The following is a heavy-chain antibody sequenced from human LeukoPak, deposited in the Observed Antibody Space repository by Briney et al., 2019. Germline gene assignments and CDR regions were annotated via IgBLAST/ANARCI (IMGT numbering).Heavy chain of an antibody. CDR1: GGSISSYY. CDR3: ARAHQRIGYYYYGMDV. D-gene: IGHD2-2*01. J-gene: IGHJ6*02. CDR2: IYYSGST. Sequence: SETLSLTCTVSGGSISSYYWSWIRQPPGKGLEWIGYIYYSGSTNYNPSLKSRVTISVDTSKNQFSLKLSSVTAADTAVYYCARAHQRIGYYYYGMDVWGQGTTVTVSS. V-gene: IGHV4-59*01.